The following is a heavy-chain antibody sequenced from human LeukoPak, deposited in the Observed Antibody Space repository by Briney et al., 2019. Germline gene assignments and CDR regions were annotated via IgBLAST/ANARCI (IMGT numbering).Heavy chain of an antibody. CDR2: IRSDGTST. D-gene: IGHD6-19*01. CDR3: ARGGYSSGWYDYYYYGMDV. Sequence: GGSLRLSCAASGFTFSNYWMHWVRQGPGKGLVWVSRIRSDGTSTSYADSVKGRFTISRDNAKNTLYLQMNSLRAEDTAVYYCARGGYSSGWYDYYYYGMDVWGQGTTVTVSS. V-gene: IGHV3-74*01. J-gene: IGHJ6*02. CDR1: GFTFSNYW.